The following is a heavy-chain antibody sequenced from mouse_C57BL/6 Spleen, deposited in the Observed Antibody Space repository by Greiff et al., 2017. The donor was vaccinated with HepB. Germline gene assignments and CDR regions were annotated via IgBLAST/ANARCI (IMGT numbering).Heavy chain of an antibody. CDR3: ARRAYDGYCFDY. V-gene: IGHV5-6*01. D-gene: IGHD2-3*01. CDR1: GFTFSSYG. J-gene: IGHJ2*01. CDR2: ISSGGSYT. Sequence: EVKLVESGGDLVKPGGSLKLSCAASGFTFSSYGMSWVRQTPDKRLEWVATISSGGSYTYYPYSVKGRCTISRDNAKNTLYLQMSSLKSEDTAMYDCARRAYDGYCFDYWGQGTTLTVSS.